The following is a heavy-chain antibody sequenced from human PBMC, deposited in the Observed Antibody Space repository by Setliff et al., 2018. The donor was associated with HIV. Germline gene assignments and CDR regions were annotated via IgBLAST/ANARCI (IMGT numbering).Heavy chain of an antibody. J-gene: IGHJ4*02. CDR3: HSGYDAEEQSYFDY. Sequence: GESLRLSCAASGFTFDRFWVHWVRQAPGKGMEWVSRVNTDGNSKTYADSVKDRFTISRDNGKNTLFLQTNSLKVEDTGVYYCHSGYDAEEQSYFDYWGQGTLVTVSS. CDR1: GFTFDRFW. D-gene: IGHD5-12*01. CDR2: VNTDGNSK. V-gene: IGHV3-74*01.